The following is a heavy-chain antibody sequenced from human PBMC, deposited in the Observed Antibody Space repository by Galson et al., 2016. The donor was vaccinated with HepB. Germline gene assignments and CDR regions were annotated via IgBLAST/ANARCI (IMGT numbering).Heavy chain of an antibody. J-gene: IGHJ4*02. D-gene: IGHD4-11*01. Sequence: TLYLTCTVSGGSISSGDYFWSWIRQHPGKGLEWIGYIYYSGSTYYNPSLKSRVTISVDKSKNQFPLKLNFVTAADTAMYYCTGREGFGEWGQGTLVTVSS. V-gene: IGHV4-31*09. CDR3: TGREGFGE. CDR2: IYYSGST. CDR1: GGSISSGDYF.